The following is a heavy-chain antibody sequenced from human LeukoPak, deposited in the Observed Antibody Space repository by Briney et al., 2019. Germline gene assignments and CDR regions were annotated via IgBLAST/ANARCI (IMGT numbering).Heavy chain of an antibody. J-gene: IGHJ4*02. V-gene: IGHV3-23*01. CDR1: GFNFSSYA. D-gene: IGHD2-15*01. Sequence: GGSLRLSCAPSGFNFSSYAMIWVRQVPGKGLEWVSAITHSGDTTYYADSVKGRFTISRDNSKDTLYLQMNSLRAEDTALYYCAKHPAVATSIPRVLRYWGQGTLVTVSS. CDR2: ITHSGDTT. CDR3: AKHPAVATSIPRVLRY.